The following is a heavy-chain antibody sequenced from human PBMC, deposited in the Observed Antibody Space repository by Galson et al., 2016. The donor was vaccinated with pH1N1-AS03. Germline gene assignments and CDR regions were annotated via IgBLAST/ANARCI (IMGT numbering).Heavy chain of an antibody. Sequence: SVKVSCKASGYTFTSFTNEYVHWVRQAPGQGLEWMGMINPSGGSTTYAQKFQGTVSMTTDTSTRTAYMELSRLRSDDTAVYFCSRESEGYSNTMAFDIWGQGAMVTVSS. D-gene: IGHD3-10*01. CDR2: INPSGGST. CDR3: SRESEGYSNTMAFDI. CDR1: GYTFTSFTNEY. J-gene: IGHJ3*02. V-gene: IGHV1-46*01.